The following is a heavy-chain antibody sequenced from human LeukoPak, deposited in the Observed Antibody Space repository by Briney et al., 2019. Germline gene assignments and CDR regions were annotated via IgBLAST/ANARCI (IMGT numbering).Heavy chain of an antibody. CDR3: ARIHRYCSGGACYVLDN. CDR1: GGSVSGYY. J-gene: IGHJ4*02. CDR2: VYYSGST. D-gene: IGHD2-15*01. Sequence: PSETLSLTCVVSGGSVSGYYWGWIRQPPGRGLEWVGYVYYSGSTNYNPSFKSRITISVDTSRNQFSLQLSSVTAADTAVYYCARIHRYCSGGACYVLDNWGQGTLVAVSS. V-gene: IGHV4-59*02.